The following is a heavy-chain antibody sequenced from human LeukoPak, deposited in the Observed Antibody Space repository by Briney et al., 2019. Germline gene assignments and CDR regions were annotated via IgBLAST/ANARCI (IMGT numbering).Heavy chain of an antibody. CDR2: IYHSGST. D-gene: IGHD3-22*01. CDR3: ARVVSRQIGGFDR. Sequence: PSENLSLTCAVSGYSISSGYYWGWIRQPPGKGLEWIGSIYHSGSTYYNPSLKGRVTISVDTSENQFSLNLASVTAADTAVYYCARVVSRQIGGFDRWGQRTVVTVSS. CDR1: GYSISSGYY. J-gene: IGHJ5*02. V-gene: IGHV4-38-2*01.